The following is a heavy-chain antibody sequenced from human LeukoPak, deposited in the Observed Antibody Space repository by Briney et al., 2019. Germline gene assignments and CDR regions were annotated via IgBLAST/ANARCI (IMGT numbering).Heavy chain of an antibody. J-gene: IGHJ4*02. CDR3: ASGHSYSSGWYGS. Sequence: GGSLRLSCAASGFTFDDYAMHWVRQAPGKGLEWVSGISWNSGSIGYADSVKGRFTISRDNAKNSLYLQMNSLRAEDTAVYYCASGHSYSSGWYGSWGQGTLVTVSS. V-gene: IGHV3-9*01. CDR2: ISWNSGSI. CDR1: GFTFDDYA. D-gene: IGHD6-19*01.